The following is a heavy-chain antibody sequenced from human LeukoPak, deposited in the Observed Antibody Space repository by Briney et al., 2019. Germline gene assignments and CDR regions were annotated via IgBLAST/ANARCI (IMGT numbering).Heavy chain of an antibody. J-gene: IGHJ1*01. D-gene: IGHD6-19*01. Sequence: GESLRISCKGSGYSFTSYWISWVRQMPGKGLEWMGRIDPSDSYTNYSPSFQGHVTISADKSISTAYLQWSSLKASDTAMYYCARRGIAVAGTPAEYFQHWGQGTQVIVSS. V-gene: IGHV5-10-1*01. CDR2: IDPSDSYT. CDR3: ARRGIAVAGTPAEYFQH. CDR1: GYSFTSYW.